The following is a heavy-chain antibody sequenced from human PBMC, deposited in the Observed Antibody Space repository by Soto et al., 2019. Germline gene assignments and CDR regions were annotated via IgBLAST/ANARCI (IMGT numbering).Heavy chain of an antibody. V-gene: IGHV1-3*04. CDR1: GYTFTSYT. D-gene: IGHD4-17*01. J-gene: IGHJ4*02. Sequence: AAGKVSCKASGYTFTSYTLYWVRQAPGQRLELMCWVATVNGNTKXAQKFQGRVXITRDTSASTSXMELNXLRPEDTAVYYCARGATTTFDRWGQGALVTSP. CDR3: ARGATTTFDR. CDR2: VATVNGNT.